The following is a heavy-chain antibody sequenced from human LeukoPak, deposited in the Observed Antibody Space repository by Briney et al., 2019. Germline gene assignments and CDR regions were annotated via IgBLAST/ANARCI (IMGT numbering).Heavy chain of an antibody. CDR1: GFTFSSYA. CDR3: ARTRGGITMIVVVISGVDY. CDR2: ISGSGGST. J-gene: IGHJ4*02. Sequence: QPGGSLRLSCAASGFTFSSYAMSWVRQAPGKGLEWVSAISGSGGSTYYADSVKGRFTISRDNSKNTLYLQMNSLRAEDTAVYYCARTRGGITMIVVVISGVDYWGQGTLVTVYS. D-gene: IGHD3-22*01. V-gene: IGHV3-23*01.